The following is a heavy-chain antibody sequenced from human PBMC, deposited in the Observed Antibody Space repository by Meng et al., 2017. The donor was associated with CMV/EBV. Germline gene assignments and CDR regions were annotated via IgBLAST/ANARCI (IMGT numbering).Heavy chain of an antibody. V-gene: IGHV4-59*08. D-gene: IGHD5-24*01. CDR3: ARHKVPQPDLYRWHYFFVFPPVIDP. J-gene: IGHJ5*02. Sequence: CGWVRQPTGKGLEWIGCVYCSRSTRYGPSLKRRVTLSVAPSKSRFSLKLSYVNAADTDVYYCARHKVPQPDLYRWHYFFVFPPVIDPWSQGTLVTVSS. CDR2: VYCSRST.